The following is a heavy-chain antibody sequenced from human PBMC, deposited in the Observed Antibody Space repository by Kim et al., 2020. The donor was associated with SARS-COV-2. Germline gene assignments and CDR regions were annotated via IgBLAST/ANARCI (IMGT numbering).Heavy chain of an antibody. J-gene: IGHJ6*03. V-gene: IGHV4-39*01. CDR2: IYYSGST. CDR3: ARLPVIHDFWTGDIQGYYYYYMDV. Sequence: SETLSLTCTVSGGSISSSSYYWGWIRQPPGKGLEWIGSIYYSGSTYYNPSLKSRVTISVDTSKNQFSLKLSSVTAADTAVYYCARLPVIHDFWTGDIQGYYYYYMDVWGKGTTVTVSS. CDR1: GGSISSSSYY. D-gene: IGHD3-3*01.